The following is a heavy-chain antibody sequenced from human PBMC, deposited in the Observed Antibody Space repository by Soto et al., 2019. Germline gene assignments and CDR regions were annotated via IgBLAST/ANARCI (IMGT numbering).Heavy chain of an antibody. D-gene: IGHD1-26*01. Sequence: SQTLSLTCSVSGGSVSRGGYHWTWIRQHPGGGQERVGFISYSRNTFYSPSLKSRLSLSLDTSENQFSLRLSSVTAAVPAVYYCARVRPVYGSDSDGDWG. CDR3: ARVRPVYGSDSDGD. J-gene: IGHJ1*01. V-gene: IGHV4-31*03. CDR2: ISYSRNT. CDR1: GGSVSRGGYH.